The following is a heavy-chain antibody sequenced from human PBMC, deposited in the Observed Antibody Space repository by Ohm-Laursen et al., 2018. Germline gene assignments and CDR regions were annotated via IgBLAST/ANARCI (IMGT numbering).Heavy chain of an antibody. V-gene: IGHV3-11*01. J-gene: IGHJ6*02. CDR2: ISSSGSNI. D-gene: IGHD2-15*01. CDR3: ARRRSSHYSYTMDV. Sequence: SLRLSCSASGFTFSDYYMSWIRQAPGKGLEWASSISSSGSNIYYADSVKGRFTISRDNAKNSLFLQMNTLRAEDTAVYYCARRRSSHYSYTMDVWGQGTTVTVSS. CDR1: GFTFSDYY.